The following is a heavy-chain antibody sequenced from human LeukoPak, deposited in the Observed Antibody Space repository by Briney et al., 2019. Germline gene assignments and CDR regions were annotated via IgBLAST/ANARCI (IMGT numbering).Heavy chain of an antibody. CDR3: ARSADDILTGENWFDP. J-gene: IGHJ5*02. D-gene: IGHD3-9*01. V-gene: IGHV4-4*07. Sequence: PSETLSLTCTVSGGSICRYYWRGLRQPAGEGREGIGRIYTSERTNHNPSLKSRVNMPVDTSKNHFSLKLSSVTAADTAVYYCARSADDILTGENWFDPWGQGTMVTAST. CDR1: GGSICRYY. CDR2: IYTSERT.